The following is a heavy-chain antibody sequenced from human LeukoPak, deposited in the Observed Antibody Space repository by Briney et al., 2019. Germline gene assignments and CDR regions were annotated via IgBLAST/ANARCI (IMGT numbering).Heavy chain of an antibody. CDR1: GFTFSSYW. CDR2: ISGTSAYI. J-gene: IGHJ3*02. V-gene: IGHV3-21*01. D-gene: IGHD5-24*01. CDR3: AKKMDDAFDI. Sequence: GGSLRLSCAASGFTFSSYWMNWVRQAPGKGLEWVAFISGTSAYISYADSVKGRFTISRDNAKNSLYLQMDNLRAEDTAVYYCAKKMDDAFDIWGQGTMVTVSS.